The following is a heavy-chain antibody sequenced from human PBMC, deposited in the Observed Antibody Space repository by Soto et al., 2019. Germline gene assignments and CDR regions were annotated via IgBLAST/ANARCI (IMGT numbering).Heavy chain of an antibody. D-gene: IGHD3-3*01. Sequence: EVQLLESGGGLVQPGGSLRLSCAASGFTFSSYAMSWVRQAPGKGLEWVPAISGSGGSTYYADSVKGRFTISRDNSKNTLYLQMNSLRAEDTAVYYCAKDSGDYDFWSGYSPYYYYYYMDVWGKGTTVTVSS. CDR1: GFTFSSYA. V-gene: IGHV3-23*01. CDR3: AKDSGDYDFWSGYSPYYYYYYMDV. J-gene: IGHJ6*03. CDR2: ISGSGGST.